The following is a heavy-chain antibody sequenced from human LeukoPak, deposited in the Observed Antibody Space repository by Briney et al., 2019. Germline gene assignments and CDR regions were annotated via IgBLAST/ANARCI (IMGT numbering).Heavy chain of an antibody. CDR3: AREPTVTTPYFDY. CDR2: ISSSSSYT. Sequence: GGSLRLSCAASGFTFSDYYMSWIHQAPGKGLEWVSYISSSSSYTNYADSVKGRFTISRDNAKNSLYLQMNSLRAEDTAVYYCAREPTVTTPYFDYWGQGTLVTVSS. CDR1: GFTFSDYY. J-gene: IGHJ4*02. D-gene: IGHD4-17*01. V-gene: IGHV3-11*06.